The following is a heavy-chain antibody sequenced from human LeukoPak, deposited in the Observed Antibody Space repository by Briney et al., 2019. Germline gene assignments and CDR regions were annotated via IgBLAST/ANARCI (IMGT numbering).Heavy chain of an antibody. D-gene: IGHD1-1*01. Sequence: ASVKVSCKASGYTFTGYYMHWVRQAPGQGLEWMGWINPNSGGTNYAQKFQGRVTMTRDTSISTAYMELSRLRSDDTAVYYCARDLSILERQAPDAFGIWGQGTVVTVSS. CDR2: INPNSGGT. CDR3: ARDLSILERQAPDAFGI. J-gene: IGHJ3*02. V-gene: IGHV1-2*02. CDR1: GYTFTGYY.